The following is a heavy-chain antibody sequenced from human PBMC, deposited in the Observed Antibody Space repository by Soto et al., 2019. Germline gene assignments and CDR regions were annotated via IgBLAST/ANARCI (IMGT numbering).Heavy chain of an antibody. J-gene: IGHJ5*02. CDR3: ARVTTIFGVVTPDWFDP. D-gene: IGHD3-3*01. CDR1: GYTFTSYG. Sequence: ASVKVSCKASGYTFTSYGISWVRQAPGQGLEWMGWISAYNGNTNYAQKLQGRVTMTTDTSTSTAYMELRSLRSDDTAVYYCARVTTIFGVVTPDWFDPWGQGTLVTVSS. V-gene: IGHV1-18*01. CDR2: ISAYNGNT.